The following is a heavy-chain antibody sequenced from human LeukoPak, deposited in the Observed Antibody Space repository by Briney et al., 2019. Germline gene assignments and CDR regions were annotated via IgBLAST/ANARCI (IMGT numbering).Heavy chain of an antibody. J-gene: IGHJ4*02. CDR2: IYCSDST. V-gene: IGHV4-31*03. D-gene: IGHD3-10*01. CDR3: ARDTGGYFDY. CDR1: GGSISSSDYY. Sequence: AQTLSLTCTVSGGSISSSDYYWTWIRHHPGKGLEWIGYIYCSDSTYYNPPLKSRLSISVDTYKNQFSLKLSSVTAADTALYYCARDTGGYFDYWGQGTLVTVSS.